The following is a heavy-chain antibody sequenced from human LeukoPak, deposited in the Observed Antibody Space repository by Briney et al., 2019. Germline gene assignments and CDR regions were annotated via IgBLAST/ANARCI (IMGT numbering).Heavy chain of an antibody. CDR3: ARDPGGTWGFDY. V-gene: IGHV1-46*01. CDR1: GYTFTSYY. Sequence: GASVKVSCKASGYTFTSYYMHWVRQAPGQGLEWMGIINPSGGSTSYAQKFQDRISMTTDTSTSTAYMELRSLKSDDTAVYYCARDPGGTWGFDYWGQGALVTVSS. CDR2: INPSGGST. J-gene: IGHJ4*02. D-gene: IGHD7-27*01.